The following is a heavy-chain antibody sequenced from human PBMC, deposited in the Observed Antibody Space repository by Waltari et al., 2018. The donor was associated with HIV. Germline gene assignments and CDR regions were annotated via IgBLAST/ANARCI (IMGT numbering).Heavy chain of an antibody. J-gene: IGHJ5*02. D-gene: IGHD4-17*01. CDR2: INHSGST. V-gene: IGHV4-34*01. CDR3: ARDRSGGDYWGAFGCWFDP. Sequence: QVQLQQWGAGLLQPSETLSLSCAVYGGYFSGYYLSWLCSPPVTGLEWIGEINHSGSTNYNPSLKSRVTISVDTSKNQFSLKLSSVTAADTAVYYCARDRSGGDYWGAFGCWFDPWGQGTLVTVSS. CDR1: GGYFSGYY.